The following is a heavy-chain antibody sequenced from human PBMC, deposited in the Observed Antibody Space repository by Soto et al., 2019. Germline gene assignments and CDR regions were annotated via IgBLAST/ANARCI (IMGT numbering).Heavy chain of an antibody. V-gene: IGHV1-3*01. CDR2: INAGNGNT. CDR3: ARDMSLRYFDWLSKNAPHYYGMDV. D-gene: IGHD3-9*01. J-gene: IGHJ6*02. CDR1: GYTFTSYA. Sequence: ASVKVSCKASGYTFTSYAMHWVRQAPGQRLEWMGWINAGNGNTKYSQKFQARVTITRDTSASTAYMELSSLRSEDTAVYYCARDMSLRYFDWLSKNAPHYYGMDVWGQGTTVTVSS.